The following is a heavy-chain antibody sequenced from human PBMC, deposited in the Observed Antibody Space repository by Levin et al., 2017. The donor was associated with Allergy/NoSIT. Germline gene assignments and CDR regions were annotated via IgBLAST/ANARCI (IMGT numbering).Heavy chain of an antibody. CDR3: ARGNEEYGASGSRRLDY. J-gene: IGHJ4*02. CDR2: INHGGGT. Sequence: SQTLSLTCTVSGGSFNDYYWTWIRQPPGKGLEWIGEINHGGGTYQNPSLKSRVSLLVDTSKRQFSLRLTSLTAADTGVYYCARGNEEYGASGSRRLDYWGQGTLVSVSS. V-gene: IGHV4-34*01. D-gene: IGHD3-10*01. CDR1: GGSFNDYY.